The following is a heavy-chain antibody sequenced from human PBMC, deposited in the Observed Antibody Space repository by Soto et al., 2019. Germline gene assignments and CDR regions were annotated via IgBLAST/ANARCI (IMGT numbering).Heavy chain of an antibody. Sequence: GGSLRLSCAASGFTFSSYGMHWVRQAPGKGLEWVAVISYDGSNKYYADSVKGRFTISRDNSKNTLYLQMNSLRAEDTAVYYCAKGSPVGVGAPYYYYYGMDVWGQGTTVTVSS. D-gene: IGHD1-26*01. CDR2: ISYDGSNK. V-gene: IGHV3-30*18. CDR1: GFTFSSYG. CDR3: AKGSPVGVGAPYYYYYGMDV. J-gene: IGHJ6*02.